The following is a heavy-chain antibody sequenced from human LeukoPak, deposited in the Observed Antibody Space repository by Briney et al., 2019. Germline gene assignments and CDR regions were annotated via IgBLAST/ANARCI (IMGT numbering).Heavy chain of an antibody. J-gene: IGHJ6*02. D-gene: IGHD3-10*01. Sequence: GGSLRLSCAASGFTFRDYYMSWVRQALGKGLQWVAYIGGSGSTIYYADSVKGRFTISRDNAKNSLSLQMNSLRADDTAVYYCARVGANYGMDVWGQGTTVTVSS. CDR2: IGGSGSTI. CDR3: ARVGANYGMDV. V-gene: IGHV3-11*01. CDR1: GFTFRDYY.